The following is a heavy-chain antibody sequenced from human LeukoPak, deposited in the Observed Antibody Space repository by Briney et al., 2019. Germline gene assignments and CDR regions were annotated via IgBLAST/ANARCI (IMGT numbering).Heavy chain of an antibody. CDR2: ISPNSGGT. Sequence: VASVKVSCKASGYTFTDYYIHWVRQAPGQGLEWMGWISPNSGGTNYAQKFQGGVTMTRDTSISTAYMELSRLRSDDTAVYYCARDHVWGSYRPAVDYWGQGTLVTVSS. J-gene: IGHJ4*02. CDR1: GYTFTDYY. V-gene: IGHV1-2*02. CDR3: ARDHVWGSYRPAVDY. D-gene: IGHD3-16*02.